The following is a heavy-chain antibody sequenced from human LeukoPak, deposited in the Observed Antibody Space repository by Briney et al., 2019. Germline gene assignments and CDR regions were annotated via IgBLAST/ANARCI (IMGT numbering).Heavy chain of an antibody. CDR2: ISSSSSTI. V-gene: IGHV3-48*02. D-gene: IGHD6-19*01. J-gene: IGHJ4*02. CDR1: GFTFSGYS. Sequence: GGSLRLSCAAPGFTFSGYSMNWVRQAPGKGLEWVSYISSSSSTIYYADSVKGRFTISRDNAKNSLYLQMNSLRDEDTAVYYCARDELGVAGTGGYWGQGTLVTVSS. CDR3: ARDELGVAGTGGY.